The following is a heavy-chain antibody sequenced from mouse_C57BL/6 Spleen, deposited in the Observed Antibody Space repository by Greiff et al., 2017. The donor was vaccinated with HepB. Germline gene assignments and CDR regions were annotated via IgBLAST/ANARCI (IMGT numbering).Heavy chain of an antibody. CDR3: ARQYYGSSHYFDY. CDR1: GFTFSSYT. D-gene: IGHD1-1*01. J-gene: IGHJ2*01. V-gene: IGHV5-9*01. Sequence: EVKVEESGGGLVKPGGSLKLSCAASGFTFSSYTMSWVRQTPEKRLEWVATISGGGGNTYYPDSVKGRFTISRDNAKNTLYLQMSSLRSEDTALYYCARQYYGSSHYFDYWGQGTTLTVSS. CDR2: ISGGGGNT.